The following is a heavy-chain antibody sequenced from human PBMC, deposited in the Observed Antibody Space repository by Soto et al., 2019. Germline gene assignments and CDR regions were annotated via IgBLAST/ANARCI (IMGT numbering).Heavy chain of an antibody. J-gene: IGHJ4*02. CDR2: ISGSGGST. Sequence: EVQLLESGGGLVQPGGSLRLSCAASGFTFSSYAMSWVRQAPGKGLEWVSAISGSGGSTYYADSVKGRFTISRDNSKNTLYLQMNSLRAEDTAVYYCANIASLVPAALYYFDYWGQGTLVTVSS. CDR1: GFTFSSYA. V-gene: IGHV3-23*01. D-gene: IGHD2-2*01. CDR3: ANIASLVPAALYYFDY.